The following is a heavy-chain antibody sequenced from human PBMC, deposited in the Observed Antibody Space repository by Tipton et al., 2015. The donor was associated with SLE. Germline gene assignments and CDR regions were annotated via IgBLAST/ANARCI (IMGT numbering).Heavy chain of an antibody. Sequence: TLSLTCAVYGGSFSGYYWSWIRQPPGKGLEWIGEINHSGSTNYNPSLKSRVTISVDTSKNQFSLKLSSVTAAATAVYYCARSIVVVMAASDALDIWGQGTMVTVSS. CDR3: ARSIVVVMAASDALDI. CDR2: INHSGST. CDR1: GGSFSGYY. D-gene: IGHD2-15*01. V-gene: IGHV4-34*01. J-gene: IGHJ3*02.